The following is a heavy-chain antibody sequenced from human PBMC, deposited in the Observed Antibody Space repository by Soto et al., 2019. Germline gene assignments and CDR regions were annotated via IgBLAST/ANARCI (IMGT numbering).Heavy chain of an antibody. CDR1: GGTFSSYA. CDR3: ARVGHAGASFDY. V-gene: IGHV1-69*13. Sequence: GASVKVSCKASGGTFSSYAISWLRQAPGQGLEWMGGIIPIFGTASYAQKFQGRVTITADESTSTAYMELSSLRSEDTAVYYCARVGHAGASFDYWGQGTLVTVSS. D-gene: IGHD3-10*01. J-gene: IGHJ4*02. CDR2: IIPIFGTA.